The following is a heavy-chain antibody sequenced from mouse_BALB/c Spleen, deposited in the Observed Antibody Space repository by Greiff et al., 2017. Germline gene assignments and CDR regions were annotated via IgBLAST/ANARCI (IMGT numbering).Heavy chain of an antibody. CDR2: INPSNGGT. CDR1: GYTFTSYY. Sequence: QVQLQQSGAELVKSGASVKLSCKASGYTFTSYYMYWVKQRPGQGLEWIGEINPSNGGTNFNEKFKSKATLTVDKSSSTAYMQLSSLTSEDSAVYYCTRVGTARGFAYWGQGTLVTVSA. D-gene: IGHD1-2*01. J-gene: IGHJ3*01. CDR3: TRVGTARGFAY. V-gene: IGHV1S81*02.